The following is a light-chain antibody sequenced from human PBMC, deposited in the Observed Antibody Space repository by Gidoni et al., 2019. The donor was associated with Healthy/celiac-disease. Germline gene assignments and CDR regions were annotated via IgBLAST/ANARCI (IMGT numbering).Light chain of an antibody. CDR3: MQALQTPPWT. V-gene: IGKV2-28*01. Sequence: DIVMTQSLLSLPVTPGEPASISCRSSQSLLHSNGYNYLDRYLQKPGQSPQLLIYCGSNRAAGVPDRFSGSGSGTDFTLKISRVEAEDVGVYYCMQALQTPPWTFGQGTKLEIK. J-gene: IGKJ2*02. CDR2: CGS. CDR1: QSLLHSNGYNY.